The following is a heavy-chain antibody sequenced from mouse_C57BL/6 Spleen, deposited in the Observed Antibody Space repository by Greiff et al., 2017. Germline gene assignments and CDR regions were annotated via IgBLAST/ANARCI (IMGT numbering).Heavy chain of an antibody. CDR1: GYTFTSYW. CDR3: ARSGDYDGSPYYYAMDY. V-gene: IGHV1-52*01. Sequence: VQLQQPGAELVRPGSSVKLSCKASGYTFTSYWMHWVKQRPIQGLEWIGNIDPSDSETHYNQKFKDKATLTVDKSSSTAYMQLSSLTSEDSAVYYCARSGDYDGSPYYYAMDYWGQGTSVTVSS. CDR2: IDPSDSET. J-gene: IGHJ4*01. D-gene: IGHD2-4*01.